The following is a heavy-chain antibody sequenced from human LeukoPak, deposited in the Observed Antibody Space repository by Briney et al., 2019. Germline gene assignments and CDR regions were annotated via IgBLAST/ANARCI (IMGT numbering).Heavy chain of an antibody. D-gene: IGHD3-22*01. J-gene: IGHJ4*02. CDR3: AKRKYYYDGSGSADY. Sequence: GGSLRLSCAASGFTFSSYAMSWVRQAPGKGLEWVSAISGSGGSTYYADSVKGRFTISRDNSKNTLYLQMNSLRAEDTAVYYCAKRKYYYDGSGSADYWGQGTLVTVSS. CDR2: ISGSGGST. V-gene: IGHV3-23*01. CDR1: GFTFSSYA.